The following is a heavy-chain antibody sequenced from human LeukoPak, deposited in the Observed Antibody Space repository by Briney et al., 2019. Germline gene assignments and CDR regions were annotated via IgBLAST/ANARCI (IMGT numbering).Heavy chain of an antibody. CDR2: ISSNGDNT. Sequence: GGSLRLSCSASGFPFNTYAIHWVRQAPGKGLEYVAGISSNGDNTDFADSAKGRFTISRGNSKSTLFLQMNNLRAEDTAVYFCTRDSALLGVAFDLWGQGTVVTVSS. CDR1: GFPFNTYA. J-gene: IGHJ3*01. D-gene: IGHD2-15*01. CDR3: TRDSALLGVAFDL. V-gene: IGHV3-64D*06.